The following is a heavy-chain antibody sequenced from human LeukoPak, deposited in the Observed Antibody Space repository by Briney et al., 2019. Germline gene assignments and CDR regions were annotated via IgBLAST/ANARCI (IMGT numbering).Heavy chain of an antibody. V-gene: IGHV3-48*01. J-gene: IGHJ4*02. Sequence: GGSLRLSCAASGFTFSSYSMNWVRQAPGKGLEWVSYISSSSSTIYYADSVKGRFTISRDNSKNTLYLQMNSLRAEDTAVYYCAKEVRTTVTTWDYWGQGTLVTVSS. D-gene: IGHD4-11*01. CDR3: AKEVRTTVTTWDY. CDR1: GFTFSSYS. CDR2: ISSSSSTI.